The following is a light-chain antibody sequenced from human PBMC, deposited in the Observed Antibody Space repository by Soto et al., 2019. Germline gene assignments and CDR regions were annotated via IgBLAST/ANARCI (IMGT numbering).Light chain of an antibody. J-gene: IGLJ3*02. Sequence: QSVLTPPPSMSGAPGQRVTISCTGSSSDIGAGYDVHWYQQFPGTAPKLLIYSNINRPSGVPDRFSGSKSGTSASLAITGLQAEDEADYYCQSYDSSLGGSKGVFGGGTKLTVL. CDR3: QSYDSSLGGSKGV. CDR1: SSDIGAGYD. CDR2: SNI. V-gene: IGLV1-40*01.